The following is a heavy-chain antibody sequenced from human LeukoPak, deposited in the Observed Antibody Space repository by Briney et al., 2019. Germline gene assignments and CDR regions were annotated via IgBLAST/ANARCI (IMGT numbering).Heavy chain of an antibody. D-gene: IGHD4-17*01. J-gene: IGHJ2*01. CDR3: XXXLGTVTTRYWYFDL. V-gene: IGHV3-23*01. Sequence: GGSLRLSCAASGFTFSSYAMSWVRQAPGKGLEWVSAISGSGGSTYYADSVKGRFTISRDNSKNTLYLQMNSLRAEDTAVYYCXXXLGTVTTRYWYFDLWGRGTLVTVSS. CDR1: GFTFSSYA. CDR2: ISGSGGST.